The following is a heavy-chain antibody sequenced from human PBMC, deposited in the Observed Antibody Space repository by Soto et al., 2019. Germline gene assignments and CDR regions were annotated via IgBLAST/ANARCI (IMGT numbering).Heavy chain of an antibody. CDR2: ISSSGSTI. V-gene: IGHV3-48*03. J-gene: IGHJ6*02. CDR1: GFTFSSYE. CDR3: ARLRRDGYNLYGMDV. D-gene: IGHD5-12*01. Sequence: GGSLRLSCAASGFTFSSYEMNWVRQAPGKGLEWVSYISSSGSTIYYADSVKGRFTISRDNAKNSLYLQMNSLRAEDTAVYYCARLRRDGYNLYGMDVWGQGTTVTVS.